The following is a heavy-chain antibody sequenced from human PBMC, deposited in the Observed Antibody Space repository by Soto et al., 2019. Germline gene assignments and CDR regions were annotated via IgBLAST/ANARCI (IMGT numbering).Heavy chain of an antibody. Sequence: QVQLVQSGDEVKQPGASVKVSCKASGSIITAYGISWVRQAPGQGLEWMAWISSHNGNTYYAQNLQGRVTMTTDTSTSTAYMELRSLRSDDTAVYYCASSSIAAAGPFDYWGKGALVTVSS. D-gene: IGHD6-13*01. CDR1: GSIITAYG. V-gene: IGHV1-18*01. CDR2: ISSHNGNT. CDR3: ASSSIAAAGPFDY. J-gene: IGHJ4*02.